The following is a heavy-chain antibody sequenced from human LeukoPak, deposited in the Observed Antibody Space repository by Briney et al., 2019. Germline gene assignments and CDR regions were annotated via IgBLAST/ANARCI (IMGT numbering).Heavy chain of an antibody. Sequence: SQTLSLTCTVSGGSISSGGYYWSWIRQHPGKGLEWIGYIYYSGSTYYNPSLKSRVTISVDTSKNQFSLKLSSATAADTAVYYCARGPKGNYDFWFDPWGQGTLVTVSS. CDR2: IYYSGST. CDR3: ARGPKGNYDFWFDP. V-gene: IGHV4-31*03. J-gene: IGHJ5*02. CDR1: GGSISSGGYY. D-gene: IGHD3-3*01.